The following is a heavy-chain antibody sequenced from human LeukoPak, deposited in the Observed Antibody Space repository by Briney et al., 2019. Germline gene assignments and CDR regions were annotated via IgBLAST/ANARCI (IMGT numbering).Heavy chain of an antibody. D-gene: IGHD2-15*01. CDR3: ASQLGYCSGGSCDRGFDY. Sequence: SETLSLTCTVSGGSIDSYYWSWIRQPPGKRLEWIGYIYYSGSTKYNPSLKSRVSISVDTSKNQFSLRLSSVTAADTAVYYCASQLGYCSGGSCDRGFDYWGQGTLVTVSS. J-gene: IGHJ4*02. CDR2: IYYSGST. CDR1: GGSIDSYY. V-gene: IGHV4-59*08.